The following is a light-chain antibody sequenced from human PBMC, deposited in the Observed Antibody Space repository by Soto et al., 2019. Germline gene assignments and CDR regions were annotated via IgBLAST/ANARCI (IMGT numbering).Light chain of an antibody. CDR3: QQYGSSSWT. CDR2: GAS. V-gene: IGKV3-20*01. Sequence: EIVLTQSPGTLSLYPGERATLSCRASQSVSSSYLVWYQQKPGQAPRLLIYGASSRATGIPDRFSGSGSGTDFTLTISRLEPEDFAVDYCQQYGSSSWTFGQGTKVEIK. CDR1: QSVSSSY. J-gene: IGKJ1*01.